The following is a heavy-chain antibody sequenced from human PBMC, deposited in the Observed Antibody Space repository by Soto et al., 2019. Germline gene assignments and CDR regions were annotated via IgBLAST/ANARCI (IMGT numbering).Heavy chain of an antibody. V-gene: IGHV4-39*01. Sequence: KASETLSLTCTVSGGSISSSSYYWGWIRQPPGKGLEWIGSIYYSGSTYYNPSLKSRVTISVDTSKNQFSLKLSSVTAADTAVYYCASHAAAAGNIYNWFDPWGQGTLVTVSS. CDR2: IYYSGST. D-gene: IGHD6-13*01. CDR3: ASHAAAAGNIYNWFDP. J-gene: IGHJ5*02. CDR1: GGSISSSSYY.